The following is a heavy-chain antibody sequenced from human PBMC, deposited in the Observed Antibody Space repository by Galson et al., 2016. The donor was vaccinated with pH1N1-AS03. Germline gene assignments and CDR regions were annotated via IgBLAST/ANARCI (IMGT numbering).Heavy chain of an antibody. CDR2: ISASGGST. D-gene: IGHD6-19*01. V-gene: IGHV3-23*01. CDR3: AKDLTAVAGKWFDWFDP. CDR1: GFIFSTFA. J-gene: IGHJ5*02. Sequence: SLRLSCAGSGFIFSTFAMSWVRQAQGKGLEWVSTISASGGSTFYADSVKGRFTISRDNSKNTLYLQMNSLRAEDAAVYYCAKDLTAVAGKWFDWFDPWGQGTLVTVSS.